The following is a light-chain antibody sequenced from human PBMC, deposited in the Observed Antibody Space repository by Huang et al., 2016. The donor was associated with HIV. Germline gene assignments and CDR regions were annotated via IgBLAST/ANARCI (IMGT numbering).Light chain of an antibody. Sequence: DIQMTQSPSSLSASVGDRGIITCRTSQRITNNLNWYQQKPGKVPNLLIYASSSLQSGVPSRFSGSGSGTEFTLTINSLQPEDFATYYCQQSYSTPLTFGGGTKVEIK. CDR1: QRITNN. J-gene: IGKJ4*01. CDR2: ASS. CDR3: QQSYSTPLT. V-gene: IGKV1-39*01.